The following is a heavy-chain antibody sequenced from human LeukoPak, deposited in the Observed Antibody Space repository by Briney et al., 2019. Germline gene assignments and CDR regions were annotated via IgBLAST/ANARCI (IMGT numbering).Heavy chain of an antibody. D-gene: IGHD3-22*01. CDR2: IYYNGSN. CDR3: ARDRTYYYDTGGQFDY. CDR1: GGSISSYY. Sequence: SETLSLTCTVSGGSISSYYWSWIRQPPGKGLEWIGYIYYNGSNNYNPSLKTRVTISVDTSKNRFSLKLSSVTAADTAVYYCARDRTYYYDTGGQFDYWGQGTLVTVSS. J-gene: IGHJ4*02. V-gene: IGHV4-59*01.